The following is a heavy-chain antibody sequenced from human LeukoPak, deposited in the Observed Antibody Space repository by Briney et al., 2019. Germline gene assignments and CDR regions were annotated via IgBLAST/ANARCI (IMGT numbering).Heavy chain of an antibody. CDR3: ARGLPLRAYNWFDP. CDR1: GGSFSGHY. V-gene: IGHV4-34*01. D-gene: IGHD1-14*01. CDR2: INHSGST. J-gene: IGHJ5*02. Sequence: PSETLSLTCAVYGGSFSGHYWSWIRQPPGKGLEWIGEINHSGSTNYNPSLKSRVTISVDTSKNQFSLKLSSVTAADTAVYYCARGLPLRAYNWFDPWGQGTLVTVSS.